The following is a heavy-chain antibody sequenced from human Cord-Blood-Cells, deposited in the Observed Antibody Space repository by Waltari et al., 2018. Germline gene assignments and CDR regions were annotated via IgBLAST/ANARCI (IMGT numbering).Heavy chain of an antibody. V-gene: IGHV6-1*01. CDR2: TYDRSKWYN. CDR1: GDSVSSNSVA. CDR3: ARSAIGGKGPGRYFDL. D-gene: IGHD3-16*01. J-gene: IGHJ2*01. Sequence: QVQLQQSGPGLVKPSQTLSLTCAISGDSVSSNSVAWHWIRQSPSRGLEWLGRTYDRSKWYNDYSVSVKSRITINPDTSKNQVSLQLNSVTPEDTAVYYCARSAIGGKGPGRYFDLWGRDTLVTVSS.